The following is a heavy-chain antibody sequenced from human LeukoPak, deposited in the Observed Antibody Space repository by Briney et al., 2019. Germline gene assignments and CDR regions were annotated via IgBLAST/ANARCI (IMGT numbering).Heavy chain of an antibody. CDR2: IYHSGST. CDR1: GYSISSGYY. CDR3: ARHLIWWPSLWFGELGFDY. V-gene: IGHV4-38-2*02. J-gene: IGHJ4*02. Sequence: PSETLSLTCTVSGYSISSGYYWGWIRQPPGKGLEWIGSIYHSGSTYYNPSLKSRVTISVDTSKNQFSLKLSSVTAADTAVYYCARHLIWWPSLWFGELGFDYWGQGTLVAVSS. D-gene: IGHD3-10*01.